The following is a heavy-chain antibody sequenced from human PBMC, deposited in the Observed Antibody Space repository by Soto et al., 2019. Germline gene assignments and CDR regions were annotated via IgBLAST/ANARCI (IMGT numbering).Heavy chain of an antibody. J-gene: IGHJ3*01. CDR1: GFTFSTSW. CDR3: ARDRGWSVFDL. D-gene: IGHD2-15*01. Sequence: EVQLVESGGGLVQPGGSLRLSCTASGFTFSTSWMLWIRRAPGQGLVWVSRLNDDESHRDYADSVRGRFTISRDNAKHTMYLQMNSLRPEYTAIYYCARDRGWSVFDLWGQGTMLTVSS. CDR2: LNDDESHR. V-gene: IGHV3-74*01.